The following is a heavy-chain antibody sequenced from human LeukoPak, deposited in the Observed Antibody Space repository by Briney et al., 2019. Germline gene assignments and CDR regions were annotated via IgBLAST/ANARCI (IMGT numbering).Heavy chain of an antibody. V-gene: IGHV1-2*02. CDR2: SNPNRGDT. D-gene: IGHD6-19*01. CDR3: ARVGVAGNYFDY. J-gene: IGHJ4*02. CDR1: GYTFTGYY. Sequence: GSSVKVSCKASGYTFTGYYMHWVRQAPGQGGEWMGWSNPNRGDTDYAQEFQGRVTMTRDTSISTAYMELSSLRSDDTAVYYCARVGVAGNYFDYWGQGTLVTVSS.